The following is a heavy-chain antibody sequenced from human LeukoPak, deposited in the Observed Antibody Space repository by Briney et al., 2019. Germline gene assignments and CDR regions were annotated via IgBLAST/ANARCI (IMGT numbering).Heavy chain of an antibody. CDR3: ARGPYYYDSSGYSSLDY. D-gene: IGHD3-22*01. V-gene: IGHV4-39*07. J-gene: IGHJ4*02. Sequence: PSETLSLTCTLSGASIITTSYYWGWIRQPPGKGLEWVGSIYYSGSANYNPSLKSRVTISVDTSKNQFSLKLSSVTAADTAVYYCARGPYYYDSSGYSSLDYWSQGTLVTVSS. CDR1: GASIITTSYY. CDR2: IYYSGSA.